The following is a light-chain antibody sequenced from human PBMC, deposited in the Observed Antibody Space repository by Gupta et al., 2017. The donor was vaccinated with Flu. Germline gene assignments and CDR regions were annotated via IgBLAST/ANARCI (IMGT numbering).Light chain of an antibody. J-gene: IGLJ3*02. CDR1: SSDVGGHNS. V-gene: IGLV2-8*01. CDR2: EVT. Sequence: QSALTQPPSASGSPGQSVTISCTGTSSDVGGHNSVCWYQQHPGKAPKLIIYEVTERPSGVPDRFSGSKSGNTASLTVSGLQAEDGADYYCSSYGGSNNLLFGGGTKLTVL. CDR3: SSYGGSNNLL.